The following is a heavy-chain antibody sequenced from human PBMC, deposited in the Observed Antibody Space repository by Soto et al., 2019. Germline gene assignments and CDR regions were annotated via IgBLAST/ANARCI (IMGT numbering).Heavy chain of an antibody. CDR2: ISSSGATT. J-gene: IGHJ6*03. Sequence: GGSLRLSCATSGFTFSSYAMSWVRQAPGKGLEWVSGISSSGATTHHADSVKGRFTMSRDSSKNLLYLQMHSLRADDTAVYYCAKWGRANCYAFTPCNYYYMDAWGKGTTVTVSS. V-gene: IGHV3-23*01. CDR3: AKWGRANCYAFTPCNYYYMDA. CDR1: GFTFSSYA. D-gene: IGHD2-2*01.